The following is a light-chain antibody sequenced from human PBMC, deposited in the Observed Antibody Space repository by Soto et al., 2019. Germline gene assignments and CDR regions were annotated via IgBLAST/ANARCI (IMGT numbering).Light chain of an antibody. Sequence: DIQMTQSPSTLSASVGDRVTITCRASQSISSWLAWYQQKPGKAPKLLIYKASSLESGVPSRFSGSGSGTEFTLTIRSLPPDDFATYYCQQGTFGHGTRLEIK. CDR2: KAS. V-gene: IGKV1-5*03. J-gene: IGKJ5*01. CDR1: QSISSW. CDR3: QQGT.